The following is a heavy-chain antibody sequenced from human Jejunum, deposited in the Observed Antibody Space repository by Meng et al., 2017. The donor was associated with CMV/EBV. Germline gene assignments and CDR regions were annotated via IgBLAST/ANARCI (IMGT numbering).Heavy chain of an antibody. J-gene: IGHJ6*02. CDR2: ITGSGSRT. D-gene: IGHD3-3*01. CDR3: AKDSSSDFWSRYYAFYYYGMDV. V-gene: IGHV3-23*01. Sequence: SWARQAPGKGLEWVETITGSGSRTHYADSVKGRFTISRDNSKNTLYLQMNSLRAEDTAVYFCAKDSSSDFWSRYYAFYYYGMDVWGQGTTVTVSS.